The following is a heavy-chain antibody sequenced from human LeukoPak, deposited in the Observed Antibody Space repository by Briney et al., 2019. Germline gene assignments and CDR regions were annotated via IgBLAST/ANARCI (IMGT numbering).Heavy chain of an antibody. Sequence: GGSLRLSCAVSGFTFRHFGMTWVRKGPGTALEWVSVIRVSDGSTYYADSVKARFTISSDNYKGTSYLQKTSLRVEDTAVYYCAKGSSDSCDSSFEYWGQGTLVTVSS. J-gene: IGHJ4*02. CDR1: GFTFRHFG. CDR3: AKGSSDSCDSSFEY. CDR2: IRVSDGST. D-gene: IGHD2-2*01. V-gene: IGHV3-23*01.